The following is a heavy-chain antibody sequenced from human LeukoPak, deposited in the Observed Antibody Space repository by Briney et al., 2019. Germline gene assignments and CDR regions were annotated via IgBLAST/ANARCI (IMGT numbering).Heavy chain of an antibody. CDR2: IHSGGNP. V-gene: IGHV4-39*07. D-gene: IGHD1-26*01. CDR3: ARGLTGGWAAVFDQ. Sequence: SETLSLTCTVSGDSIISGSFYWGWVRQSPGKRLEWIGSIHSGGNPYDNPSLRSRVTVSTDTSTNRLSLKLRSVTAADTAVYFCARGLTGGWAAVFDQWGQGTLVTVSS. J-gene: IGHJ4*02. CDR1: GDSIISGSFY.